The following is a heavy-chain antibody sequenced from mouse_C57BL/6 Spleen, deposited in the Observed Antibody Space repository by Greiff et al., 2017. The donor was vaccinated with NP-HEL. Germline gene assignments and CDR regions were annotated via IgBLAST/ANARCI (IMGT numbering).Heavy chain of an antibody. V-gene: IGHV5-17*01. Sequence: EVKLVESGGGLVKPGGSLKLSCAASGFTFSDYGMHWVRQAPEKGLEWVAYISSGSSTIYYADKVKGRFTISRDNAKNTLFLQMTSLRSEDTAMYYCAKLIYYGNYAMDYWGQGTSVTVSS. D-gene: IGHD2-1*01. CDR1: GFTFSDYG. CDR3: AKLIYYGNYAMDY. J-gene: IGHJ4*01. CDR2: ISSGSSTI.